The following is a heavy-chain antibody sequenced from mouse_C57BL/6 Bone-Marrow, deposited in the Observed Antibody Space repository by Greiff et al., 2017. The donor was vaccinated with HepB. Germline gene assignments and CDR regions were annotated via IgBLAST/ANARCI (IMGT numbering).Heavy chain of an antibody. Sequence: QLQQPGTELVKPGASVKLSCKASGYTFTSYWMHWVKQRPGQGLEWIGNINPSNGGTNYNEKFKSKATLTVDKSSSTAYMQLSSLTSEDSAGYDGARAAEDGGGDVWGTGTTVTVSS. CDR1: GYTFTSYW. CDR2: INPSNGGT. CDR3: ARAAEDGGGDV. D-gene: IGHD1-2*01. J-gene: IGHJ1*03. V-gene: IGHV1-53*01.